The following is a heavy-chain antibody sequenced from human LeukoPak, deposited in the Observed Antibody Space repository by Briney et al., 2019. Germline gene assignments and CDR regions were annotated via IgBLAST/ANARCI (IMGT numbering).Heavy chain of an antibody. CDR2: IYPGDSDT. CDR3: ARQPHSSSSDYYYYYMDV. J-gene: IGHJ6*03. D-gene: IGHD6-6*01. V-gene: IGHV5-51*01. CDR1: GYSFTSYW. Sequence: GESLKISCKGSGYSFTSYWIGWVRQMPGKGLEWMGIIYPGDSDTRYSPSFQGQVTISADKSISTAYLQWSSLKAPDTAMYYCARQPHSSSSDYYYYYMDVWGKGTTVTVSS.